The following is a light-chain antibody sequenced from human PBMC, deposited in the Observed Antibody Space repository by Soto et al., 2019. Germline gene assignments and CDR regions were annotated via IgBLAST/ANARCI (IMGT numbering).Light chain of an antibody. CDR2: STT. CDR3: VLYYGGAHVV. Sequence: QTVVTQEPSLTVSPGGTVTLTCASSTGPVTTSHYPNWFQQKPGQPPRSLIYSTTNTHSWTPARFSGSLRGGKAALTLSGVLPEDEADYYCVLYYGGAHVVFGGGTKLTVL. V-gene: IGLV7-43*01. CDR1: TGPVTTSHY. J-gene: IGLJ2*01.